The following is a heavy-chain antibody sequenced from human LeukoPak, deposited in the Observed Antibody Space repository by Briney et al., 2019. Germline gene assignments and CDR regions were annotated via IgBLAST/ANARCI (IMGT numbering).Heavy chain of an antibody. D-gene: IGHD5-12*01. CDR3: TKLGGAYSGYEIDY. CDR2: VSGSGGST. V-gene: IGHV3-23*01. J-gene: IGHJ4*02. CDR1: GFTFSSYA. Sequence: PGGSLRLSCAASGFTFSSYAMNWVRQAPGKGLEGVSTVSGSGGSTYYADSVKGRFTISRDNSKNTLYLQMNSLRAEDTAIYYCTKLGGAYSGYEIDYWGQGTLVTVSS.